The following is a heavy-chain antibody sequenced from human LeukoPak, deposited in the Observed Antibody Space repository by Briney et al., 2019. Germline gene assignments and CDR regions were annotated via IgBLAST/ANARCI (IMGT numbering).Heavy chain of an antibody. V-gene: IGHV4-34*01. J-gene: IGHJ4*02. Sequence: PSETLSLTCAVYGGSFSGYYWSWIRQPPGKGLEWIGEINHSGSTNYNPSLKSRVTISVDTSKNQFSLKLSSVTAADTAVYYCARHPRYSSSWYDYFDYWGQGTLVTVSS. D-gene: IGHD6-13*01. CDR1: GGSFSGYY. CDR2: INHSGST. CDR3: ARHPRYSSSWYDYFDY.